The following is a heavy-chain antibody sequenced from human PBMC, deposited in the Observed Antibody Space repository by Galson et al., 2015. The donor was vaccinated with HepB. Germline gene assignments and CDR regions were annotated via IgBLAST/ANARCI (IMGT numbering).Heavy chain of an antibody. CDR1: GFTFSSYS. Sequence: SLRLSCAASGFTFSSYSMNWVRQAPGKGLEWVSSISSSSSYIYYADSVKGRFTISRDNAKNSLYLQMNSLRAEDTAVYYCARVVKARGYSYGTPYWGQGTLVTVSS. J-gene: IGHJ4*02. CDR3: ARVVKARGYSYGTPY. V-gene: IGHV3-21*01. CDR2: ISSSSSYI. D-gene: IGHD5-18*01.